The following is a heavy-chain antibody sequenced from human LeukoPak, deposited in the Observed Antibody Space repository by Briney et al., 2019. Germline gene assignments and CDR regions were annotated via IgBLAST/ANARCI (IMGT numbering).Heavy chain of an antibody. Sequence: SETLSLTCTVSGGSISSYYWSWIRQPPGKGLEWIGYIYFSGSTNYNPSLKSRVTIAVDTSKNQFSLKLSSVTAADTAVYYCARSAIVLMVYAGDYWGQGTLVTVSS. CDR1: GGSISSYY. CDR2: IYFSGST. D-gene: IGHD2-8*01. CDR3: ARSAIVLMVYAGDY. V-gene: IGHV4-59*01. J-gene: IGHJ4*02.